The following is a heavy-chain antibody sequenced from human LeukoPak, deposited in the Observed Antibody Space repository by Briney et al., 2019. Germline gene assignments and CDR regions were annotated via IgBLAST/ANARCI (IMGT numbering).Heavy chain of an antibody. J-gene: IGHJ3*02. CDR2: IYSSGST. CDR3: ARQAYDTGYDAFDI. Sequence: SETLSLTCTVSGGSISSYYWSWIRQPAGKGLEWIGRIYSSGSTNYNPSHKSRVTMSVDTSRYHFSLKLSSMTAADTAVYYCARQAYDTGYDAFDIWGQGTMVTVSS. CDR1: GGSISSYY. V-gene: IGHV4-4*07. D-gene: IGHD3-22*01.